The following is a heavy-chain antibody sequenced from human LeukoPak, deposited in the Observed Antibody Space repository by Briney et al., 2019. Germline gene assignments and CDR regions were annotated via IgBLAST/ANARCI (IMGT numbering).Heavy chain of an antibody. D-gene: IGHD4-23*01. CDR1: GFTFSGSA. Sequence: PGGSLRLSCAASGFTFSGSAMHWVRQASGKGLEWVGRIRSKANSYATAYAASVKGRFTISRDDSKNTAYLQMNSLKTEDTAVYYCTRLGLYYGGNSDYMDVWGKGTTVTVSS. V-gene: IGHV3-73*01. CDR3: TRLGLYYGGNSDYMDV. J-gene: IGHJ6*03. CDR2: IRSKANSYAT.